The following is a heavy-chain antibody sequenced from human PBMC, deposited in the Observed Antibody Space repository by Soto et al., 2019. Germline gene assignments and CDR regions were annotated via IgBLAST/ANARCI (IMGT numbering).Heavy chain of an antibody. CDR2: ISAFNGNT. V-gene: IGHV1-18*01. Sequence: QDQLVQSGAEVKKPGASVTVSCKASGYSFTNYGVTWVRQAPGQGLEWMGWISAFNGNTHYAQNLQSGANRTPDATAAPAYKHQSGHRYDGTAVYYCARDRQVARPVAGNTHDYYYMHGWGKGTTGTVYS. CDR3: ARDRQVARPVAGNTHDYYYMHG. CDR1: GYSFTNYG. D-gene: IGHD6-19*01. J-gene: IGHJ6*03.